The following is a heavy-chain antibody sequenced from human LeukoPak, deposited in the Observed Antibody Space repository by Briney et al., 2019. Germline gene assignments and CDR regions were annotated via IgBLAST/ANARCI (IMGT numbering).Heavy chain of an antibody. V-gene: IGHV3-48*01. D-gene: IGHD3-22*01. J-gene: IGHJ5*02. Sequence: GGSLRLSCAASGFTFSSYSMNWVRQAPGKGLEWVSYISSSSSTIYYADSVKGRFTISRDNAKNSLYLQMNSLRAEDTAVYYCARTLLYYYDSSGLHPWGQGTLVIVSS. CDR2: ISSSSSTI. CDR3: ARTLLYYYDSSGLHP. CDR1: GFTFSSYS.